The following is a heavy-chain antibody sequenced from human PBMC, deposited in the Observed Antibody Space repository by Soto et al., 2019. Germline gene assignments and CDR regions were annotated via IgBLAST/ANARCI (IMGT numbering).Heavy chain of an antibody. CDR1: GYTFTSYG. CDR3: ARVLTGYSSSFEDY. Sequence: ASVKVFCKASGYTFTSYGISWVRQAPGQGLEWMGWISAYNGNTNYAQKLQGRVTMTTDTSTSTAYMELRSLRSDDTAVYYCARVLTGYSSSFEDYWGQGTLVTVSS. D-gene: IGHD6-13*01. CDR2: ISAYNGNT. V-gene: IGHV1-18*01. J-gene: IGHJ4*02.